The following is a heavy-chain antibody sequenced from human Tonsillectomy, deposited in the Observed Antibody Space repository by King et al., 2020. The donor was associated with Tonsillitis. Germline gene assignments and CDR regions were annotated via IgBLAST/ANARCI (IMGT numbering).Heavy chain of an antibody. J-gene: IGHJ6*02. V-gene: IGHV4-59*08. D-gene: IGHD6-13*01. CDR3: ARRGVGSSWPRGYYYYGMDV. CDR2: IYYSGCT. Sequence: QLQESGPGLVKPSETLSLTCTVSGGSISSYYWSWIRQPPGKGLEWIGYIYYSGCTNYNPSLKSRVTISVDTSKNQFSLKLSSVTAADTAVYYCARRGVGSSWPRGYYYYGMDVWGQGTTVTVSS. CDR1: GGSISSYY.